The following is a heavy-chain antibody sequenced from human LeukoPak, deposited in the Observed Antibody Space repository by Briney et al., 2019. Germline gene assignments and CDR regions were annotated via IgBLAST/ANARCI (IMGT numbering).Heavy chain of an antibody. D-gene: IGHD6-13*01. J-gene: IGHJ4*02. Sequence: GGSLRLSCAASGFTFSSYAMSWVRQAPGKGLEWVSTIVGSGGNTYYADSVKGRFTISRDNSNNTLYLQVNSLRAEDTAVYYCAKTHSSSWHPLDYWGQGTLVTASS. CDR2: IVGSGGNT. V-gene: IGHV3-23*01. CDR3: AKTHSSSWHPLDY. CDR1: GFTFSSYA.